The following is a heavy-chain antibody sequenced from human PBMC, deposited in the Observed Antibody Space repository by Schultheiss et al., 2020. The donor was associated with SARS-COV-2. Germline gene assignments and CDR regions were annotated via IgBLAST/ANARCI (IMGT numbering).Heavy chain of an antibody. V-gene: IGHV3-74*01. J-gene: IGHJ3*02. D-gene: IGHD3-16*02. CDR1: GFTVSSNY. Sequence: GGSLRLSCAASGFTVSSNYMSWVRQAPGKGLESVSHVSPDGSVTTYADSVRGRFTISRDNSKNTLYLQMNSLRAEDTAVYYCARGLSWAFDIWGQGTMVTVSS. CDR2: VSPDGSVT. CDR3: ARGLSWAFDI.